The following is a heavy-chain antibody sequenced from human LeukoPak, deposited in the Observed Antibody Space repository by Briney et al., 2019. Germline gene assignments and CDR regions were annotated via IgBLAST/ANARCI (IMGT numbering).Heavy chain of an antibody. CDR3: AREMRKPYDILTGYSSDAFDI. J-gene: IGHJ3*02. CDR1: GFTFSSYS. D-gene: IGHD3-9*01. CDR2: ISSSSSYI. Sequence: GGSLRLSCAASGFTFSSYSMNWVRQAPGKGLEWVSSISSSSSYIYYADSVRGRFTISGDNAKNSLYLQMNSLRAEDTAVYYCAREMRKPYDILTGYSSDAFDIWGQGTMVTVSS. V-gene: IGHV3-21*01.